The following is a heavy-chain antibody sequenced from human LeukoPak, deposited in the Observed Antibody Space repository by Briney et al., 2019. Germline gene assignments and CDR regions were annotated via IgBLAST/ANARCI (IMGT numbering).Heavy chain of an antibody. CDR1: GDSIIGYY. CDR2: IYHSGST. D-gene: IGHD2-15*01. Sequence: PSETLSLTCSVSGDSIIGYYWGWIRQPPGKGLEWIGSIYHSGSTYYNPSLKSRATISVDTSKNQFSLKLSSVTAADTAVYYCARADIVVVVAAEFDPWGQGTLVTVSS. V-gene: IGHV4-38-2*02. CDR3: ARADIVVVVAAEFDP. J-gene: IGHJ5*02.